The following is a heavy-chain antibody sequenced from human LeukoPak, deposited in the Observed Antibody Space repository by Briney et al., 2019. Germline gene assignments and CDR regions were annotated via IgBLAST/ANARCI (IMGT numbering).Heavy chain of an antibody. CDR2: IYYSGST. CDR1: GGSISSYY. D-gene: IGHD6-13*01. Sequence: PSETLSLTCTVSGGSISSYYWSWIRQPPGKGLEWIGYIYYSGSTNYNPSLKSRVTISVDTSKNQFSLKLSSVTAADTAVYYCAGRGDSSSWYVPDTDLWWFDPWGQGTLVTVSS. V-gene: IGHV4-59*01. CDR3: AGRGDSSSWYVPDTDLWWFDP. J-gene: IGHJ5*02.